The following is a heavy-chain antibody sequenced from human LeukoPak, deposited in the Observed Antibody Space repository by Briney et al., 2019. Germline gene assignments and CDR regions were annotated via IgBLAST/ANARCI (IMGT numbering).Heavy chain of an antibody. J-gene: IGHJ6*02. D-gene: IGHD3-16*01. V-gene: IGHV3-21*06. CDR3: ARDREEGARIGGMDV. Sequence: PGGSLRLSCAASRFMFSTYSMNWVRQAPGKGLEWVSYISDSSSYTYYADSVKGRFTISRDNAKNSLYLQMNSLRAEDTATYYCARDREEGARIGGMDVWGQGTTVIVSS. CDR1: RFMFSTYS. CDR2: ISDSSSYT.